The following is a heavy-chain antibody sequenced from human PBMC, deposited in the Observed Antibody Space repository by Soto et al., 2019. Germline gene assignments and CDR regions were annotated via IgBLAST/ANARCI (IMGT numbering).Heavy chain of an antibody. CDR3: ARDDGSGSGPGLYFDY. D-gene: IGHD3-10*01. Sequence: PSETLSLTCAVSGGSISSSNWWSWVRQPPGKGLEWIGEIYHSGSTNYNPSLKSRVTISVDKSKNQFSLKLSSVTAADTAVYYCARDDGSGSGPGLYFDYWGQGTLVTVSS. CDR2: IYHSGST. J-gene: IGHJ4*02. V-gene: IGHV4-4*02. CDR1: GGSISSSNW.